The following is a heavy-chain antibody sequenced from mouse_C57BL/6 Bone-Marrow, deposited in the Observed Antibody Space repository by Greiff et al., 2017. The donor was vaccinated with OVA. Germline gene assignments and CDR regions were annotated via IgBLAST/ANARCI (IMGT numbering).Heavy chain of an antibody. D-gene: IGHD3-2*02. J-gene: IGHJ2*01. Sequence: EVKVVESGGGLVQPGGSLSLSCAASGFTFTDYYMSWVRQPPGKALEWLGFIRNKANGYTTEYSASVKGRFTISRDNSQSILYLQMNALRAEDSATYYCARYRQLRPYYFDYWGQGTTLTVSS. CDR1: GFTFTDYY. CDR2: IRNKANGYTT. CDR3: ARYRQLRPYYFDY. V-gene: IGHV7-3*01.